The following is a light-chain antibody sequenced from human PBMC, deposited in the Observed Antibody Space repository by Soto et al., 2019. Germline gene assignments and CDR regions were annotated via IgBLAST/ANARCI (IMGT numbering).Light chain of an antibody. V-gene: IGKV1-39*01. CDR3: QQTFIIPIT. CDR1: QTISTY. CDR2: ATF. Sequence: DIQMTQSPSSLSASVGDEVTITCRASQTISTYLNWYQQKPQKAPKLLIYATFNLQSGVPSRFSGSGSGTDFTLTISSLQPEDFATYYCQQTFIIPITFGQGTRLGL. J-gene: IGKJ5*01.